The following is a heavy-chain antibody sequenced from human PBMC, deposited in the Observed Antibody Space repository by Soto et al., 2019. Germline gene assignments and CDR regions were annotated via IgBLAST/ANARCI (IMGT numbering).Heavy chain of an antibody. V-gene: IGHV4-59*01. CDR3: ARDRYCSGGSCYPNRFDY. CDR1: GGSISSYY. Sequence: SETLSLTCTVSGGSISSYYWSWIRQPPGKGLEWIGYIYYSGSTNYNPSLKSRVTISVDTSKNQFSLKLSSVTAADTAVYYCARDRYCSGGSCYPNRFDYWGQGTLVTVSS. J-gene: IGHJ4*02. CDR2: IYYSGST. D-gene: IGHD2-15*01.